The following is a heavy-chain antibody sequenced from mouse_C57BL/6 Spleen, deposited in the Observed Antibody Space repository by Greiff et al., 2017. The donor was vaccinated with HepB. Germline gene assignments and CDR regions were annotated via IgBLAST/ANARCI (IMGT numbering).Heavy chain of an antibody. D-gene: IGHD1-1*01. CDR2: IWTGGGT. CDR1: GFSLTSYA. Sequence: QVQLQQSGPGLVAPSQSLSITCTVSGFSLTSYAISWVRQPPGKGLEWLGVIWTGGGTNYNSALKSRLSISKDNSKSQVFLKMNSLQTDDTARYYCARNRDYGSPSFDYWGQGTTLTVSS. J-gene: IGHJ2*01. V-gene: IGHV2-9-1*01. CDR3: ARNRDYGSPSFDY.